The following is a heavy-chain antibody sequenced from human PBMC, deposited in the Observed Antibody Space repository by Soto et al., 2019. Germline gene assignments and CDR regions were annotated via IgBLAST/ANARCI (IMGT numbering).Heavy chain of an antibody. CDR1: GGTFSSYT. J-gene: IGHJ6*02. CDR2: IIPILGIA. CDR3: ARDLGDGYNYYYYYGTDV. Sequence: QVQLVQSGAEVKKPGSSVKVSCKASGGTFSSYTISWVRQAPGQGLEWMGRIIPILGIANYAQKFQGRVTITADKSTSTAYMELSSLRSEDTAVYYCARDLGDGYNYYYYYGTDVWGQGTTVTVSS. D-gene: IGHD5-12*01. V-gene: IGHV1-69*08.